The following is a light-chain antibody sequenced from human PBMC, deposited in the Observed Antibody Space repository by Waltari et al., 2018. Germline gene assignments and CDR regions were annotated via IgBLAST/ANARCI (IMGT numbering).Light chain of an antibody. J-gene: IGLJ2*01. CDR3: QSYDSSLSGSRVV. CDR2: GNS. V-gene: IGLV1-40*01. CDR1: SSNIGAGYD. Sequence: QSVLTQPPSVSGAPGQRVTISCTGSSSNIGAGYDVHWYQQLPGTAPKLLIYGNSKRPSGGPDRFSGSKSGTSASLSITGLQAEDEADYYCQSYDSSLSGSRVVFGGGTKLTVL.